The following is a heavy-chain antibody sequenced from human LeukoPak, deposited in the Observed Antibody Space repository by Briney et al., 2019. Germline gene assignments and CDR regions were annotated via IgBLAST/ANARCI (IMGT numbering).Heavy chain of an antibody. CDR3: AREYSSSPEYAFDI. D-gene: IGHD6-13*01. Sequence: KPSETLSLTCAVSGYSISSGYYWGWIRQPPGKGLEWIGSIYHSGSPYYNPSLKSRVTISVDTSKKQFSLKLSSVTAADTAVYYCAREYSSSPEYAFDIWGQGTMVTVSS. J-gene: IGHJ3*02. CDR1: GYSISSGYY. CDR2: IYHSGSP. V-gene: IGHV4-38-2*02.